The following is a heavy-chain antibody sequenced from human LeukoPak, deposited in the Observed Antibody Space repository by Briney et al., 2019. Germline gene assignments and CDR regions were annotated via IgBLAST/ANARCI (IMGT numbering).Heavy chain of an antibody. J-gene: IGHJ4*02. CDR1: GFAFSSYW. D-gene: IGHD2-15*01. CDR3: VRDGHGGSGAY. CDR2: INTDGTST. V-gene: IGHV3-74*01. Sequence: GGSLRLSCAASGFAFSSYWMHWVRQAPGKGLVWVSRINTDGTSTHYADSVRGRFTISRDNARNTLYLQMNSLRGEDTSVYYRVRDGHGGSGAYWGQGTQVTVSS.